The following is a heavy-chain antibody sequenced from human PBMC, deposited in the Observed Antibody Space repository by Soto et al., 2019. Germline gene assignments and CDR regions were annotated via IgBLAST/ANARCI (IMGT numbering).Heavy chain of an antibody. CDR1: GGSISSGDYY. D-gene: IGHD3-16*01. CDR3: ARSLGGGHGFDI. V-gene: IGHV4-30-4*01. Sequence: SETLSLTCTVSGGSISSGDYYWSWIRQPPGKGLEWIGYIYYSGSTYYNPSLKSRVTISVDTSKNQFSLKLSSVTAADTAVYYCARSLGGGHGFDIWGQGTMVTVSS. J-gene: IGHJ3*02. CDR2: IYYSGST.